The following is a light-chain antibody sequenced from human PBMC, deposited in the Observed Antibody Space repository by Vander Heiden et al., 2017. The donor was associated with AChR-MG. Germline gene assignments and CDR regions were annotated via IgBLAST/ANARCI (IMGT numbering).Light chain of an antibody. Sequence: SSELTQAPAVSVALGQTVRITCQGDSLRDYYASWYQQKPGQAPILVIYGQNNRPSGIPDRFSGSRSGNTASLTITGAQAEDEADYYCNSRDSSDNHVVFGGGTKLTVL. J-gene: IGLJ2*01. CDR2: GQN. CDR3: NSRDSSDNHVV. V-gene: IGLV3-19*01. CDR1: SLRDYY.